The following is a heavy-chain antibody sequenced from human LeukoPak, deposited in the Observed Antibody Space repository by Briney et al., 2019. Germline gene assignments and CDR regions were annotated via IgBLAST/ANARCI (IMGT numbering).Heavy chain of an antibody. D-gene: IGHD1-14*01. J-gene: IGHJ4*02. CDR2: ISSSGSPI. CDR1: GFKFTSYS. CDR3: ARGPRFDY. Sequence: GGSLSLSCAASGFKFTSYSMNWVRQAPGKGLEWISYISSSGSPIYYADSVKGRFTISRDNAKKSSDLQMTNLTAEDTSVYFCARGPRFDYWGQGAPVTVSS. V-gene: IGHV3-48*04.